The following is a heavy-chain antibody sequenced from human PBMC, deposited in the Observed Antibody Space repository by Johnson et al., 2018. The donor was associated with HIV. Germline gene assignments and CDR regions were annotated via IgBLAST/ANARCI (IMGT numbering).Heavy chain of an antibody. CDR1: GFTFSNYD. J-gene: IGHJ3*02. CDR2: IGTAGDT. CDR3: ARAHDAFDI. Sequence: VQLVESGGGLIQPGGSLRLSCAASGFTFSNYDMYWVRQATGKGLEWVSGIGTAGDTYYADSLKGRFTISREDAKNSLYLQMNSLRAGDTAVYYCARAHDAFDIWGQGTMVTVSS. V-gene: IGHV3-13*01.